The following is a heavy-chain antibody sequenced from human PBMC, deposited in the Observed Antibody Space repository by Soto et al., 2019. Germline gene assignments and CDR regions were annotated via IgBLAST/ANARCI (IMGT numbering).Heavy chain of an antibody. Sequence: QVQLVQSGAEVMKPGVSVKVSCKASGYTFTSYYIQWVRQAPGQGPEWLGIINTNGGSTSYAQKLQGRVPMTRDRSTSTVYMELSRLTSDDTAVYYCARVGYNSGGRFDYWGQGTPVTVSS. J-gene: IGHJ4*02. D-gene: IGHD6-19*01. CDR2: INTNGGST. CDR3: ARVGYNSGGRFDY. CDR1: GYTFTSYY. V-gene: IGHV1-46*01.